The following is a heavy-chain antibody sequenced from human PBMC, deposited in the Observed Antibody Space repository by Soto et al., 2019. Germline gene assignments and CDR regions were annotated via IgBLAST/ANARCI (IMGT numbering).Heavy chain of an antibody. CDR2: VHISGHS. CDR3: ARVRQGCSANNCYFDP. CDR1: GGSVRAPDW. J-gene: IGHJ5*01. V-gene: IGHV4-4*02. D-gene: IGHD1-1*01. Sequence: SETLFLTCTLSGGSVRAPDWWNWVRQSPDKGLEWIAEVHISGHSNYNPSLRSRVSVSIDSSKNQFYLNLNSVTAADTAIYYCARVRQGCSANNCYFDPWGQGTQVTVSS.